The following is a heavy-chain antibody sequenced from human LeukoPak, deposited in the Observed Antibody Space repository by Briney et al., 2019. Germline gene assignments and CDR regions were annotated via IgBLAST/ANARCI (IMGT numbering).Heavy chain of an antibody. J-gene: IGHJ4*02. CDR3: AREIRTWFGDKSNDY. CDR1: GYTFTGYY. Sequence: ASVKVSCKASGYTFTGYYMHWVRQAPGQGLEWMGWINPNSGGTNYAQKFQGRVTMTRDTSISTAYMELSRLRSDDTAVYYCAREIRTWFGDKSNDYWGQGTLVTVSS. D-gene: IGHD3-10*01. V-gene: IGHV1-2*02. CDR2: INPNSGGT.